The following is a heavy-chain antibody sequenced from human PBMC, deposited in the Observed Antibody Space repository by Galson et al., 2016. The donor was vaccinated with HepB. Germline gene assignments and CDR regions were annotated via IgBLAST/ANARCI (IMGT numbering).Heavy chain of an antibody. CDR2: IYPDDSDA. Sequence: QSGAEVKKPGESLKISCQCSGYRFDTYWIAWVRQPPGKGLEWMGTIYPDDSDAKYRPSLEGQITMSVDKPTRTASLQWSRLKAADTGMYYCARLSEEYGMDVWGQGTTVIVSS. CDR3: ARLSEEYGMDV. V-gene: IGHV5-51*01. D-gene: IGHD6-6*01. J-gene: IGHJ6*02. CDR1: GYRFDTYW.